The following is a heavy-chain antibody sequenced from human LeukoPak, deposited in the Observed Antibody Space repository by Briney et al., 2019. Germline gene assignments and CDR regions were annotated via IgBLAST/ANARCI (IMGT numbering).Heavy chain of an antibody. D-gene: IGHD5-18*01. J-gene: IGHJ4*02. V-gene: IGHV4-39*07. Sequence: SETLSLTCTVSGGSVSSSSYYWGWIRQPPGKGLEWIGSIYYSGSTSYNPSLKSRVTISVDTSKSQFSLKLNSVTAADTAVYYCARDPGYSYGPVSVNYWGQGTLVTVSS. CDR2: IYYSGST. CDR1: GGSVSSSSYY. CDR3: ARDPGYSYGPVSVNY.